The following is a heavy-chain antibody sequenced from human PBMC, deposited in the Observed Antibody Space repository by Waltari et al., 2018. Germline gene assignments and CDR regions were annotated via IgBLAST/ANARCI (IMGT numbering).Heavy chain of an antibody. D-gene: IGHD3-16*02. J-gene: IGHJ4*02. CDR1: GVTFSNAW. CDR3: TTDQGIMITFGGVIVFDY. Sequence: EVQLVESGGGLVKPGGSLRLSCAASGVTFSNAWMSWVRQAPGKGLEWVGRIKSKTDGGTTDYAAPVKGRFTISRDDSKNTLYLQMNSLKTEDTAVYYCTTDQGIMITFGGVIVFDYWGQGTLVTVSS. CDR2: IKSKTDGGTT. V-gene: IGHV3-15*01.